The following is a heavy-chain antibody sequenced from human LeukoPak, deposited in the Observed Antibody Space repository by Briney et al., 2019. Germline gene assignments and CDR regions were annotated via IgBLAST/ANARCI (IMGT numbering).Heavy chain of an antibody. D-gene: IGHD3-22*01. CDR3: ARGITMIVVVNKYYFDY. J-gene: IGHJ4*02. Sequence: SETLSLTCAVYGGSFSGYYWSWIRQPPGKGLEWTGEINHSGSTNYNPSLKSRVTISVDTSKNQFSLKLSSVTAADTAVYYCARGITMIVVVNKYYFDYWGQGTLVTVSS. CDR1: GGSFSGYY. CDR2: INHSGST. V-gene: IGHV4-34*01.